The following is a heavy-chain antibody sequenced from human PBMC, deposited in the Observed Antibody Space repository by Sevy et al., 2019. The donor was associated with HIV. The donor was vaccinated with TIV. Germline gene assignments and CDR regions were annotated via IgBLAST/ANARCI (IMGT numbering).Heavy chain of an antibody. Sequence: GGSLRLSCAASGFAFSTHAMHGVHQAPGKGLEWVAVISYEGTETFYAASVEGRFTISRDNSKNMLSLQINSLKPEDTAVYYCARDGGYSIKWYPLYWGHGTLVTVSS. V-gene: IGHV3-30-3*01. J-gene: IGHJ4*01. CDR1: GFAFSTHA. D-gene: IGHD1-26*01. CDR2: ISYEGTET. CDR3: ARDGGYSIKWYPLY.